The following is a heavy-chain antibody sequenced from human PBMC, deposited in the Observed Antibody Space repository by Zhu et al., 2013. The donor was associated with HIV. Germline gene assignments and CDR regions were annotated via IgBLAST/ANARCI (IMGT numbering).Heavy chain of an antibody. CDR1: GYTFTSYD. J-gene: IGHJ6*02. CDR2: MNPNSGNT. Sequence: QVQLVQSGAEVKKPGASVKVSCKASGYTFTSYDINWVRQATGQGLEWMGWMNPNSGNTGYAQKFQGRVTMTRNTSISTAYMELSSLRSEDTAVYYCARGEPGSYDFGSGYYGNYYYYYGMDGLGPKGPNGHRLL. D-gene: IGHD3-3*01. V-gene: IGHV1-8*01. CDR3: ARGEPGSYDFGSGYYGNYYYYYGMDG.